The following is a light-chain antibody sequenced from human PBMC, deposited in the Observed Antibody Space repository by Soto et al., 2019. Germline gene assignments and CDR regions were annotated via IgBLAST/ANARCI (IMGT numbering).Light chain of an antibody. CDR1: SSNIGSNT. CDR3: ASWDDSLNGLV. V-gene: IGLV1-44*01. CDR2: SNN. Sequence: QSVLTQPPSASETPGQRVTTSCSGSSSNIGSNTVSWYQQLPGTAPKLLIYSNNQRPSGVPDRFSGSKSGTSASLAISGLQSEDEADYYCASWDDSLNGLVFGGGTKLTVL. J-gene: IGLJ3*02.